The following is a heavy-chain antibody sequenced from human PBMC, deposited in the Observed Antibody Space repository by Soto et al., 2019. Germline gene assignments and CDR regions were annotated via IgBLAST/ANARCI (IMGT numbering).Heavy chain of an antibody. D-gene: IGHD3-10*01. Sequence: EVQLLESGGGLVQPGGSLRLSCAASGFTFSSYAMSWVRQAPGKGLEWVSAISGSGGSTYYADSVKGRFTISRDNSKNTLYLQMNSRRAEDTAVYDCEKGFAGHYCYGMDVWGQGTTVTVSS. J-gene: IGHJ6*02. V-gene: IGHV3-23*01. CDR1: GFTFSSYA. CDR3: EKGFAGHYCYGMDV. CDR2: ISGSGGST.